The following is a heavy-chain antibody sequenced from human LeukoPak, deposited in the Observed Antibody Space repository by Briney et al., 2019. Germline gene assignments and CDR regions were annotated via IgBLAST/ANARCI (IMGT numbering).Heavy chain of an antibody. J-gene: IGHJ5*02. CDR3: AGAPPHQPDIVVVTSRFDP. CDR1: GFTFSTYE. D-gene: IGHD2-21*02. CDR2: ISSSGSTI. V-gene: IGHV3-48*03. Sequence: PGGSLRLSCAASGFTFSTYEMNWVRQAPGKGLEWVSYISSSGSTIYYADSVKGRFTISRDNAKNSLYLQMNSLRAEDTAVYYCAGAPPHQPDIVVVTSRFDPWGQGTLVTVSS.